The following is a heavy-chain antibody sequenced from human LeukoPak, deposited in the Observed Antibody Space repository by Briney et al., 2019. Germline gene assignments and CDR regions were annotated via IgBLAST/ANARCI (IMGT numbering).Heavy chain of an antibody. Sequence: PSETLSLTCAIYSESFSGYFWSWIRQPPGKGLEWIGEINYSGSTNYNPSLKSRVTISVDTSKNQFSLKLSSVTAADTAVYYCASANYYYYYYMDVWGKGTTVTVSS. CDR3: ASANYYYYYYMDV. CDR2: INYSGST. V-gene: IGHV4-34*01. J-gene: IGHJ6*03. CDR1: SESFSGYF.